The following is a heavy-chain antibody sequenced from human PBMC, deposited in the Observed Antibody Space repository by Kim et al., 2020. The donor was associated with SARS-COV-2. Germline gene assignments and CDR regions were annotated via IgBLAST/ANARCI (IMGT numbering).Heavy chain of an antibody. CDR2: IYYSGST. J-gene: IGHJ2*01. V-gene: IGHV4-39*07. CDR3: ARGRWLHFFDL. CDR1: GGSISSSSYY. Sequence: SETLSLTCTVSGGSISSSSYYWGWIRQPPGKGLEWIGSIYYSGSTYYNPSLKSRVTISVDTSKNQFSLKLSSVTAADTAVYYCARGRWLHFFDLWGRGTLVTVSS. D-gene: IGHD5-12*01.